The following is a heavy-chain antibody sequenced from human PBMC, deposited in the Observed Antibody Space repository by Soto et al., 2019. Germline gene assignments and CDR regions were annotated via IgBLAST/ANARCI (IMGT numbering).Heavy chain of an antibody. Sequence: QVQLVQSGAEVKKPGSSVKVSCKASGGTFSSYAISWVRQAPGQGLEWMGGIIPIFGTANYAQKFQGRVTITADESTSTAYMELSSLRYEDTAVYYCARSHGVVGATTRYYYYGMDVWGQGTTVTVSS. CDR2: IIPIFGTA. CDR3: ARSHGVVGATTRYYYYGMDV. D-gene: IGHD1-26*01. J-gene: IGHJ6*02. CDR1: GGTFSSYA. V-gene: IGHV1-69*01.